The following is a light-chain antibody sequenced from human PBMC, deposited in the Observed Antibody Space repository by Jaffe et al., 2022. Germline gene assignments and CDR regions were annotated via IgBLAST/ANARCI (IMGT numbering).Light chain of an antibody. CDR1: QSISSW. Sequence: DIQMTQSPSTLSASVGDRVTITCRASQSISSWLAWYQQKPGKAPKLLIFKASSLESGVPSRFSGSGSGTEFTLTISSLQPDDFATYYCQQYNSYSLTFGGGTKVEIK. V-gene: IGKV1-5*03. CDR2: KAS. CDR3: QQYNSYSLT. J-gene: IGKJ4*01.